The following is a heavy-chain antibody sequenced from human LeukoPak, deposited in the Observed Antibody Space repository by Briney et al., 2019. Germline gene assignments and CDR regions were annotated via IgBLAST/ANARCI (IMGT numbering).Heavy chain of an antibody. CDR2: ISGSGGST. Sequence: GGSLRLSCAASGFTFSSYAMSWVRQAPGKGLEWVSAISGSGGSTYYADSVKGRFTISRANSKNTLYLQMNSRRAEDTAVYYCAKGGDYEPFDYWGQGTLVTVSS. D-gene: IGHD4-17*01. V-gene: IGHV3-23*01. CDR1: GFTFSSYA. CDR3: AKGGDYEPFDY. J-gene: IGHJ4*02.